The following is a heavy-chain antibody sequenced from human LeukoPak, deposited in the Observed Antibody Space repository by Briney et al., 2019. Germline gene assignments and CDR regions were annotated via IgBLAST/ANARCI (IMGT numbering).Heavy chain of an antibody. CDR1: GVSISSTTYY. V-gene: IGHV4-39*01. J-gene: IGHJ4*02. CDR2: IYYTGST. Sequence: SETLSLTCSVSGVSISSTTYYWAWIRQPQGKGLEWNATIYYTGSTYYNPSLKSRVTISVNTSKNQFSLNVISVTAADTAVYYCARHGEMAVITHLDSWGQGTLVTVSS. CDR3: ARHGEMAVITHLDS. D-gene: IGHD5-24*01.